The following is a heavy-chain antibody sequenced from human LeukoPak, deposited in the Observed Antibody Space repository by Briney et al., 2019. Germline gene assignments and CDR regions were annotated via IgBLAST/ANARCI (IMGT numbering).Heavy chain of an antibody. CDR2: ISSSSSTI. J-gene: IGHJ5*02. V-gene: IGHV3-48*04. CDR1: GFTFSSYS. Sequence: GGSLRLSCAASGFTFSSYSMDWVRQAPGKGLEWVSYISSSSSTIYYADSVKGRFTISRDNAKNSLYLQLNSLRAEDTAVFYCARARVSNWFDPWGQGTLVTVSS. CDR3: ARARVSNWFDP.